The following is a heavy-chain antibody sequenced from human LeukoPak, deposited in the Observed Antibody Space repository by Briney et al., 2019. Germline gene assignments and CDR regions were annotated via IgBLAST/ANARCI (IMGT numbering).Heavy chain of an antibody. J-gene: IGHJ6*03. Sequence: SETLSLTCTGSGGSISSYYWSWIRQPPGKGLEWIGYIYYSGSTNYNPSLKSRVTISVDTSKNQFSLKLSSVTAADTAVYYCARDLSKANYYYYMDVWGKGTTVTVSS. D-gene: IGHD2/OR15-2a*01. V-gene: IGHV4-59*01. CDR1: GGSISSYY. CDR2: IYYSGST. CDR3: ARDLSKANYYYYMDV.